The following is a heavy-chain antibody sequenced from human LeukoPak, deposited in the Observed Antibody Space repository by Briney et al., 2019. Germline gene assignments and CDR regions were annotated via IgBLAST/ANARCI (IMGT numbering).Heavy chain of an antibody. D-gene: IGHD2/OR15-2a*01. CDR2: MSHDGGIE. Sequence: GSLRLSCVASGFTFSTYGMHWVRPAPGQGLEWVAVMSHDGGIEKYAGSVKGRFTISRDNSRKTLFLQMNSLRSDDAAVYYCARAKIIHSITHMDVWGQGTTVTVSS. V-gene: IGHV3-30*03. CDR3: ARAKIIHSITHMDV. J-gene: IGHJ6*02. CDR1: GFTFSTYG.